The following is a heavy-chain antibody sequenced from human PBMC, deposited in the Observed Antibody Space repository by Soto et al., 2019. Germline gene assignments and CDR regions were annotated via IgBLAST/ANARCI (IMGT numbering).Heavy chain of an antibody. Sequence: PGGSLRLSCTASGFTFGDYAMSWFRQAPGKGLEWVGFIRSKAYGGTTEYAASVKGRFTISRDDSKSIAYLQMNSLKTEDTAVYYCTRDQVTMVRGVIITGDAFDIWGQGTMVTVSS. CDR1: GFTFGDYA. V-gene: IGHV3-49*03. D-gene: IGHD3-10*01. CDR2: IRSKAYGGTT. CDR3: TRDQVTMVRGVIITGDAFDI. J-gene: IGHJ3*02.